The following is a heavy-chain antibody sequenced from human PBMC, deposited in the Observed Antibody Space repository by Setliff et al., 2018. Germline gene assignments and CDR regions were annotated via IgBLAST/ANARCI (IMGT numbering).Heavy chain of an antibody. V-gene: IGHV1-18*01. Sequence: ASVKVSCKASGYTFTSYGISWVRQAPGQGLEWMGWISAYNGNTNYAQKLQGRVTMTTDTSTSTAYMELRSLRSDDTAVYYCAKNTVTSHYYYYYGMDVWGQGTMVTVSS. CDR3: AKNTVTSHYYYYYGMDV. CDR2: ISAYNGNT. D-gene: IGHD4-17*01. CDR1: GYTFTSYG. J-gene: IGHJ6*02.